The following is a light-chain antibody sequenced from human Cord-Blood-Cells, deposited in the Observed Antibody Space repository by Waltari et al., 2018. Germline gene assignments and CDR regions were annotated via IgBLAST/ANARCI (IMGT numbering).Light chain of an antibody. CDR3: AAWDDSLNGPV. CDR1: SSDTWRIT. Sequence: VLMPPPSCSWTTVQRVTITCSEHSSDTWRITVIWYQQLPRTDPKLLIYSNNQRPSGVPDRFSGSKSGTAASLAISGLQSEDEADYYCAAWDDSLNGPVFGGGTKLTVL. CDR2: SNN. V-gene: IGLV1-44*01. J-gene: IGLJ3*02.